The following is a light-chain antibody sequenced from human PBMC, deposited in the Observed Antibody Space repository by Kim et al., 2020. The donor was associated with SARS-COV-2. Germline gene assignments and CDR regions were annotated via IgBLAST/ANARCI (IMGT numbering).Light chain of an antibody. J-gene: IGKJ2*01. CDR3: QQYNSFPYT. Sequence: SASVRGGVPITWRASQSISTWLAWDPPKPGKAPKLLFIDAFSLISGVPSKFSGSGSGTEFTLNISNLQPCDFATYHCQQYNSFPYTFGQGTKLEI. V-gene: IGKV1-5*01. CDR2: DAF. CDR1: QSISTW.